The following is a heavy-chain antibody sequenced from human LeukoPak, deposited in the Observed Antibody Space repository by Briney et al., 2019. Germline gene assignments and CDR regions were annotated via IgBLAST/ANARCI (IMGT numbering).Heavy chain of an antibody. J-gene: IGHJ6*03. D-gene: IGHD2-8*01. CDR1: GYTFTGYY. Sequence: ASVKVSCKASGYTFTGYYIQWVRQAPGQGLEWMGWINPHSGGTNYAQEFQGRVTMTRDTSISTAYMELTRLRSDDTAVYYCARGGLRVMVYRLYYMDVWGKGTTVTVSS. CDR3: ARGGLRVMVYRLYYMDV. CDR2: INPHSGGT. V-gene: IGHV1-2*02.